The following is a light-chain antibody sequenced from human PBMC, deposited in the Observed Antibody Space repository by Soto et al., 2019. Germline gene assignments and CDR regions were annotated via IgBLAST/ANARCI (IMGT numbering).Light chain of an antibody. J-gene: IGKJ5*01. V-gene: IGKV3-11*01. Sequence: EIVLTQSPATLSLSTGERATLSFRASQSVSIFLAWYQQKPGQAPRLLIFDTSNRATGIPDRFSGSGCGTDFTLTISSLEPEDFAVYYCQQRSKWPPITFGQGTRLDI. CDR3: QQRSKWPPIT. CDR2: DTS. CDR1: QSVSIF.